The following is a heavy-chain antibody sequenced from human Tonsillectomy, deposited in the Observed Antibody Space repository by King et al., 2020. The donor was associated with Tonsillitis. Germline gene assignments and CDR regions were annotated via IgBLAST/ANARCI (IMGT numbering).Heavy chain of an antibody. D-gene: IGHD1/OR15-1a*01. Sequence: VQLVEAGGGLVQPGGSLRLSWAASGFTFSSYWMHWVRQAPGKGLVWVSRIKSDGSSTSYADSVKGRFTISRDNAKNTLFLQMNSLRAEDTAVYFCTRVRTVGFDAFDIWGQGTMVTVSS. CDR2: IKSDGSST. V-gene: IGHV3-74*01. J-gene: IGHJ3*02. CDR3: TRVRTVGFDAFDI. CDR1: GFTFSSYW.